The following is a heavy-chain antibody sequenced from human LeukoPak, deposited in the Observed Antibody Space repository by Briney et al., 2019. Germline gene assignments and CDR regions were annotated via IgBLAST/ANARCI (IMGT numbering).Heavy chain of an antibody. V-gene: IGHV5-51*01. Sequence: GESLKISCRGSGDSFTSYWIGWLRQLPGKGLEWMGIIYSGASDTRYSPSFQGDVTTSDEKSISTAYLQWSSLKAADTAMYYCARQGRDGYNLGYWGQGTLVTVSS. CDR1: GDSFTSYW. J-gene: IGHJ4*02. D-gene: IGHD5-24*01. CDR3: ARQGRDGYNLGY. CDR2: IYSGASDT.